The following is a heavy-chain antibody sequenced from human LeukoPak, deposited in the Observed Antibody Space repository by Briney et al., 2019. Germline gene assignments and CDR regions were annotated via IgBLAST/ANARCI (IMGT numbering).Heavy chain of an antibody. D-gene: IGHD1-26*01. CDR2: IRYDGSNK. J-gene: IGHJ4*02. V-gene: IGHV3-30*02. Sequence: GGSLRLSCAASGFTFSSYGMHWVRQAPGKGLEWVAFIRYDGSNKYYADSVKGRFTISRDNSKNTLYLQMNSLRAEDTAVYYCAKDLASIVGAPDYWGQGTLVTVSS. CDR3: AKDLASIVGAPDY. CDR1: GFTFSSYG.